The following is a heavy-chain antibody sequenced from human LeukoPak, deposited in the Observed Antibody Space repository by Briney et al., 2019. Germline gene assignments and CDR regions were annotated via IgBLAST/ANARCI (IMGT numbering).Heavy chain of an antibody. D-gene: IGHD3-10*01. V-gene: IGHV3-33*01. J-gene: IGHJ4*02. CDR3: ARDGVRTMVRGVIMPPQN. CDR1: GFTFSSYG. Sequence: PGRSLRLSCAASGFTFSSYGMHWVRQAPGKGLEWVAVIWYDGSNKYYADSVKGRFTISRDNSKNTPYLQMNSLRAEDTAVYYCARDGVRTMVRGVIMPPQNWGQGTLVTVSS. CDR2: IWYDGSNK.